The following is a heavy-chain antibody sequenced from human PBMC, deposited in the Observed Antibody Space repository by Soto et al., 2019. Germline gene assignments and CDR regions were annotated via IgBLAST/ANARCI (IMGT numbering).Heavy chain of an antibody. J-gene: IGHJ4*02. D-gene: IGHD2-2*01. CDR2: ISYDGSNK. CDR1: GFTFSSYG. Sequence: QVQLVESGGGVVQPGRSLRLSCAASGFTFSSYGMHWVRQAPGKGLEWVAVISYDGSNKYYADSVKGRFTISRDNSKNTLYLQMNSLRAEDTAVYYCAKDFQPTAALFYWGQGTLVTVSS. V-gene: IGHV3-30*18. CDR3: AKDFQPTAALFY.